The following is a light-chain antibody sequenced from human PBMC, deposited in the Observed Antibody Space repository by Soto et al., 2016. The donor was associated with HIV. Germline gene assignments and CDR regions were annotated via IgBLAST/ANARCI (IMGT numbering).Light chain of an antibody. CDR3: QQVNSYPPT. J-gene: IGKJ4*01. CDR1: QGIANH. V-gene: IGKV1-9*01. Sequence: DIQMTQSPSTLSASVGDRVTITCRASQGIANHLAWYQQKPGKAPKLMIYDESTLESGVPSRFSGSGSGTDFSLTISSLQPEDFATYYCQQVNSYPPTFGGGTKVEIK. CDR2: DES.